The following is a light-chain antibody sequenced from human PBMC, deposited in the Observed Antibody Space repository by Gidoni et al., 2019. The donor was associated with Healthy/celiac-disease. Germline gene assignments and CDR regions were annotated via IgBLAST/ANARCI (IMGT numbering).Light chain of an antibody. CDR1: KLGDKY. Sequence: SYELTQPPSVSVSPGQTASITCSGDKLGDKYACWYQQKPGQSPVLVIYQDSKRPSGIHERFSGSNSGNTATLTISGTQAMDEADYYCQAWDSSVVFGGGTKLT. CDR2: QDS. CDR3: QAWDSSVV. V-gene: IGLV3-1*01. J-gene: IGLJ2*01.